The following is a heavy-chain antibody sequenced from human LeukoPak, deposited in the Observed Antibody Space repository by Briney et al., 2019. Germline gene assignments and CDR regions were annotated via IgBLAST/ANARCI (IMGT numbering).Heavy chain of an antibody. J-gene: IGHJ4*02. D-gene: IGHD3-9*01. Sequence: SETLSLTGAVSGGSISSGGYSWSWIRQPPGKGLEWIGYIYHSGSTYYNPSLKSRVTISVDRSKNQFSLKLSSVTAADTAVYYCARGGLLRYFDWLFDYWGQGTLVTVSS. CDR1: GGSISSGGYS. CDR3: ARGGLLRYFDWLFDY. V-gene: IGHV4-30-2*01. CDR2: IYHSGST.